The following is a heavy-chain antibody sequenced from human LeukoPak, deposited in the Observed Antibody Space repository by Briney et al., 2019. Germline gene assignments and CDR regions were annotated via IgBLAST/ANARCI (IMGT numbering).Heavy chain of an antibody. CDR2: INPGSGAT. Sequence: ASVKVSCKASGYTFTRHYMNWVRQAPGQGREWMGKINPGSGATGYAQKFQGRVTMTRDTSTSTVYMELTSLRSADTAVYFCARDGLYCTNGVCSSDIWGQGTLVTVSS. D-gene: IGHD2-8*01. CDR1: GYTFTRHY. J-gene: IGHJ3*02. V-gene: IGHV1-46*01. CDR3: ARDGLYCTNGVCSSDI.